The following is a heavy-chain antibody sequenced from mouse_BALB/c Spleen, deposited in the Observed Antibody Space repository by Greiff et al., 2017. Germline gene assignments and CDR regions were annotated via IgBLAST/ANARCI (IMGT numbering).Heavy chain of an antibody. V-gene: IGHV5-6-5*01. J-gene: IGHJ2*01. CDR3: ARGGDNYDDY. CDR2: FSSGGST. Sequence: EVKLMESGGGLVKPGGSLKLSCAASGFTFSSYAMSWVRQTPEKRLEWVASFSSGGSTYYPDSVKGRFTISRDNARNILYLQMSSLRSEDTAMYYCARGGDNYDDYWGQGTTLTVSS. CDR1: GFTFSSYA.